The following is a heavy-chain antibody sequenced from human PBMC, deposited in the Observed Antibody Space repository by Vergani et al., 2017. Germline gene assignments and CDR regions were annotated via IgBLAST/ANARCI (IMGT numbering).Heavy chain of an antibody. V-gene: IGHV3-23*01. CDR3: AKARDPNCKGGNCYSYYYGLDL. J-gene: IGHJ6*02. CDR1: GFTFSSYA. Sequence: EVQLLESGGNLIQPGGSLRLSCGASGFTFSSYAMTWVRLAPGKGLQWVSAISGSGGNTFYTDSVKGRFTISRDDSMDTLYLQMNSLRVEDTAIYYCAKARDPNCKGGNCYSYYYGLDLWGQGTTVTVSS. D-gene: IGHD2-21*01. CDR2: ISGSGGNT.